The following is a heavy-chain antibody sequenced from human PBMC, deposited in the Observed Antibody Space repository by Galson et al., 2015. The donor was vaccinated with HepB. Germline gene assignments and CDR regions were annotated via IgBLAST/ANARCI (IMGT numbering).Heavy chain of an antibody. CDR3: ARPSFSYYGGDCYSNDAFDI. D-gene: IGHD2-21*01. Sequence: QSGAEVKKPGESLKISCKGSGYSFTSYWIGWVRQMPGKGLEWMGIIYPGDSDTRYSPSFQGQVTISADKSISTAYLQWSSLKASDTGIYYCARPSFSYYGGDCYSNDAFDIWGQGTMVTVSS. V-gene: IGHV5-51*03. J-gene: IGHJ3*02. CDR1: GYSFTSYW. CDR2: IYPGDSDT.